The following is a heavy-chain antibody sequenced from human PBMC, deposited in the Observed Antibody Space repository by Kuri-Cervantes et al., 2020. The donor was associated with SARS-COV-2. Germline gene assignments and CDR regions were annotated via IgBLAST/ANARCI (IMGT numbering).Heavy chain of an antibody. D-gene: IGHD1-26*01. J-gene: IGHJ5*02. CDR2: MNPDTGNA. CDR1: GYTFTNND. CDR3: ARDLPGATGRGFDP. V-gene: IGHV1-8*03. Sequence: ASVKVSCKASGYTFTNNDINWVRQASGQGLEWMGWMNPDTGNAGYAQKFQGRVTITADESTSTAYMELSSLRSEDTAVYYCARDLPGATGRGFDPWGQGTLVTVSS.